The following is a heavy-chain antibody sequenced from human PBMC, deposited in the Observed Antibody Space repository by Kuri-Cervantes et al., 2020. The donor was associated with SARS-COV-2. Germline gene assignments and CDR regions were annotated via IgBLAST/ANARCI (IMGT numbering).Heavy chain of an antibody. Sequence: GESLKISCAASGFTFSLFAMHWVRQAPGQGLEWVAVILHDGNNKYYADSVKGRFTISRDNAKNSLYLQMNSLRAEDTALYHCARERSGSYDYWGQGTLVTVSS. CDR1: GFTFSLFA. CDR3: ARERSGSYDY. J-gene: IGHJ4*02. V-gene: IGHV3-30-3*01. CDR2: ILHDGNNK. D-gene: IGHD1-26*01.